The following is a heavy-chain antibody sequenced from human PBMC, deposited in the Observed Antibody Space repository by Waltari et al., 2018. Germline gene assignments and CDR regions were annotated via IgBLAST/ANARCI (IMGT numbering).Heavy chain of an antibody. D-gene: IGHD6-13*01. CDR3: AKDLYWWTAADY. CDR1: GFVFSTNA. CDR2: IGSGGET. V-gene: IGHV3-23*01. Sequence: EVQLLESGGGLIQPGGSLRLSCAASGFVFSTNAMSWVRQSPGKGLEWVSGIGSGGETHYTDSVKGRFTISRDNSKSSLYLQMNSPRAEDTAVYYCAKDLYWWTAADYWGQGILVTVSS. J-gene: IGHJ4*02.